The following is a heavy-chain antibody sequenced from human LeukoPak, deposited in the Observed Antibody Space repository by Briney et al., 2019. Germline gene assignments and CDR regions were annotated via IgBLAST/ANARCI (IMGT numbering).Heavy chain of an antibody. CDR3: AKGIYSSGWSYFDY. CDR2: LSGSGITT. Sequence: GGSLRLSCAASGCTFSNSAMSWVRQAPGKGLEWVSTLSGSGITTYYADSVKGRFTISRDNSKNTLYLQMNTLRAEDSALYYCAKGIYSSGWSYFDYWGHGTLVTVSS. V-gene: IGHV3-23*01. D-gene: IGHD6-19*01. CDR1: GCTFSNSA. J-gene: IGHJ4*01.